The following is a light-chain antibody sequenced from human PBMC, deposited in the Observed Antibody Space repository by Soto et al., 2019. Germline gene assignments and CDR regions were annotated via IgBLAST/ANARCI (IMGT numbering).Light chain of an antibody. CDR2: DTS. CDR3: QQRSSWPS. CDR1: QSLGTY. Sequence: DIVLTQSPATLSLSPGERATLCFRASQSLGTYLAWYQQKPGQAPRLLIYDTSNRATGIPARFSGSGSGTDFTLTISSLEPEDFAVYHCQQRSSWPSFGQGTRLEI. V-gene: IGKV3-11*01. J-gene: IGKJ5*01.